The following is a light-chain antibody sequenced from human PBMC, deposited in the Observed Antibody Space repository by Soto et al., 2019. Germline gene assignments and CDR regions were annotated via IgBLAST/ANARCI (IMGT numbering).Light chain of an antibody. CDR1: QTISTF. CDR3: QQKSSTFVR. V-gene: IGKV1-39*01. J-gene: IGKJ4*02. Sequence: DIQMTQSPSSLSASVGDRVTITCRSSQTISTFLHWFQQKPGKAPNLLIYDASSLQSGVPSRFSGSGSGTDFTLTISSLQPEDFGTYYCQQKSSTFVRCGGGTKVDIK. CDR2: DAS.